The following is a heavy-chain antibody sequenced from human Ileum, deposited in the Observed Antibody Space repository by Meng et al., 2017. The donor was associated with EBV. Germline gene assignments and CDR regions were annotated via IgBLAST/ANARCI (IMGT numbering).Heavy chain of an antibody. Sequence: QLQPQESGPGLGKPSLTLSLPCAVSCGSISSGGYYWSWIRQPPGKGLEWIGYIYKSGSTYYNPTLTSRVTISADTSKNQFFLKLGSVTAADTGVYYCARGGDTSGYSLDYWGQGILVTVSS. CDR2: IYKSGST. CDR1: CGSISSGGYY. V-gene: IGHV4-30-4*01. J-gene: IGHJ4*02. D-gene: IGHD3-22*01. CDR3: ARGGDTSGYSLDY.